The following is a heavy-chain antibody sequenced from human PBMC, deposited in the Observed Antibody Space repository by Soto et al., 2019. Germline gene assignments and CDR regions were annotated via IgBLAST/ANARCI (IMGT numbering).Heavy chain of an antibody. CDR3: ASAAVVTPLLFDY. J-gene: IGHJ4*02. CDR1: GGSISSYY. V-gene: IGHV4-59*01. D-gene: IGHD2-21*02. Sequence: SETLALTCTVSGGSISSYYWSWIRQPPGKGLEWIGTISYSGSTNYNPSHKSRVTITVHTSKRQFYLKLSSVTSADTAVYYCASAAVVTPLLFDYCGQGTLVTVS. CDR2: ISYSGST.